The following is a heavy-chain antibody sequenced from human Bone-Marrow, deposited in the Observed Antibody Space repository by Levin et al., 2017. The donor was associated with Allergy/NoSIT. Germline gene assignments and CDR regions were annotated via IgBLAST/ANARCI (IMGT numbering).Heavy chain of an antibody. Sequence: VASVKVSCKASFSPFTLSFLLFFLPSPFPGLEWMGWISAYNGNTNYAQKLQGRVTMTTDTSTSTAYMELRSLRSDDTAVYYCARDTDVARGDYWGQGTLVTVSS. D-gene: IGHD5-12*01. CDR3: ARDTDVARGDY. CDR1: FSPFTLSF. V-gene: IGHV1-18*01. CDR2: ISAYNGNT. J-gene: IGHJ4*02.